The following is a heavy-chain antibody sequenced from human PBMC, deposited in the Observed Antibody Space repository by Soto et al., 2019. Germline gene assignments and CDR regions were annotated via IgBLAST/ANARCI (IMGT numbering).Heavy chain of an antibody. Sequence: PSETLSLTCTVSGGSISSGDYYWSWIRQPPGKGLEWIGYIYYSGSTYYNPSLKSRVTISVDTSKNQFSLKLSSVTAEDTAVYYCARGATYYYGMDVWGQGTTVTVSS. CDR3: ARGATYYYGMDV. J-gene: IGHJ6*02. CDR1: GGSISSGDYY. CDR2: IYYSGST. D-gene: IGHD1-26*01. V-gene: IGHV4-30-4*01.